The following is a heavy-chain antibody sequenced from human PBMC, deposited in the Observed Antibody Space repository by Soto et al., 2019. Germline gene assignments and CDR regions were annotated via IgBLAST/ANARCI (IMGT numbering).Heavy chain of an antibody. D-gene: IGHD7-27*01. J-gene: IGHJ5*02. Sequence: GGSLRLSCAASVFTFSSYAMNWVRQAPGKGLEWISVISNSGHSAYYADSVKGRFTISRDNSKNTLYLQIKSLRAEDTAAYYCAKGGPNFINWFGPWGQGTMVTVSS. CDR3: AKGGPNFINWFGP. V-gene: IGHV3-23*01. CDR1: VFTFSSYA. CDR2: ISNSGHSA.